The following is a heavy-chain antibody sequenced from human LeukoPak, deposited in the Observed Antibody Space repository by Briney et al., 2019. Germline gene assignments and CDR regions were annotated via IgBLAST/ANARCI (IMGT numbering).Heavy chain of an antibody. CDR3: SRHILLWFGEPTYDAFDI. D-gene: IGHD3-10*01. CDR2: ISYDGSNK. V-gene: IGHV3-30-3*01. Sequence: GGSLRLSCAASGFTFSSYAMHWVRQAPGKGLEWVAVISYDGSNKYYADSVKGRFTISRDDSKNTAYLQMNSLKTEDTAVYYCSRHILLWFGEPTYDAFDIWGQGTMVTVSS. J-gene: IGHJ3*02. CDR1: GFTFSSYA.